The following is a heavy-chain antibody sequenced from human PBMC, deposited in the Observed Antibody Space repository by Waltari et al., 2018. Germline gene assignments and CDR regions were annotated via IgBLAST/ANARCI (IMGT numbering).Heavy chain of an antibody. CDR3: ARERYCGGDCYPSNWFDP. J-gene: IGHJ5*02. D-gene: IGHD2-21*01. Sequence: QVQLVQSGAEVKNPGSSVKVSCKAAEGTFTSYAISWVRPAPAPGLEWMGGIIPIFGTANYAQKFQGRVTNTADESTSTAYMELSSLRSEDTAVYYCARERYCGGDCYPSNWFDPWGQGTLVTVSS. CDR2: IIPIFGTA. CDR1: EGTFTSYA. V-gene: IGHV1-69*12.